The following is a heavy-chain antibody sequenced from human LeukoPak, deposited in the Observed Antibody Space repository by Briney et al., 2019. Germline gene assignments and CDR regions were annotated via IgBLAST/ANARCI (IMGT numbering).Heavy chain of an antibody. J-gene: IGHJ3*02. V-gene: IGHV5-51*01. Sequence: GEPLQISWKGSGYRFISYWSGGVRRMPGKGLEWRGMIYPGDSDTRYSPSFQRQLTISADKSISTAYLQWRSLKASDTAMYYCAAAGITIFGVQGAFDIWGQGTMVTVSS. CDR2: IYPGDSDT. CDR3: AAAGITIFGVQGAFDI. CDR1: GYRFISYW. D-gene: IGHD3-3*01.